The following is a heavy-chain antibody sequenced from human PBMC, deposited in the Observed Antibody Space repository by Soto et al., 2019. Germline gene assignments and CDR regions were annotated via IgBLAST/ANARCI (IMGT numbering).Heavy chain of an antibody. CDR3: AREYYGLLTGYYTDY. CDR1: GFPFSSYW. D-gene: IGHD3-9*01. CDR2: ISGDGVTT. J-gene: IGHJ4*02. Sequence: EVQLVESGGDLVQRWGSLRLSCAASGFPFSSYWMHWVRHTPGKRLDWVARISGDGVTTYYADSVTGRFTVSRDNAKNTLSLQISGLRAEDTAVYYCAREYYGLLTGYYTDYWGQGTMVSVSS. V-gene: IGHV3-74*01.